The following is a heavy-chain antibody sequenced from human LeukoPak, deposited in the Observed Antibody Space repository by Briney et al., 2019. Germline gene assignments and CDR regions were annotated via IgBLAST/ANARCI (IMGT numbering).Heavy chain of an antibody. CDR2: IYYSGST. CDR1: GGSISSYY. Sequence: SETLSLTCTVSGGSISSYYWSWIRQPPGKGLEWIGYIYYSGSTNYNPSLKSRVTISVDTSKNQFSLKLSSVTAADTAVYYCARASSWTYYFDYWGQGTLATVSS. CDR3: ARASSWTYYFDY. V-gene: IGHV4-59*08. J-gene: IGHJ4*02. D-gene: IGHD6-13*01.